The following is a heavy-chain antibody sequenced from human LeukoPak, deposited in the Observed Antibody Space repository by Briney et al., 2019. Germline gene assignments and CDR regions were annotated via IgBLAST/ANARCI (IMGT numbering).Heavy chain of an antibody. CDR2: IYYSGST. V-gene: IGHV4-59*01. CDR1: GGSISSYY. D-gene: IGHD1-1*01. J-gene: IGHJ6*03. CDR3: ARGAIVERRYYYYYMDV. Sequence: SETLSLTCTVSGGSISSYYWSWIRQPPGKGLEWIGYIYYSGSTNYNPSLKSRVTISVDTSKNQFSLKLSSVTAADTAVYYCARGAIVERRYYYYYMDVWGKGTTVTVSS.